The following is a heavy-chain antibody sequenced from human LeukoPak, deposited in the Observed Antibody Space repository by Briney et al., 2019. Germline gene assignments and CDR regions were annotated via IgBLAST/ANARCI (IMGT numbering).Heavy chain of an antibody. V-gene: IGHV3-48*03. CDR1: GFTFSSYE. D-gene: IGHD3-22*01. J-gene: IGHJ5*02. CDR2: ISSSGSTI. CDR3: ARTLFLRYDDSIGP. Sequence: GGSLRLSCAASGFTFSSYEMDWVREAPGKGLEWVSYISSSGSTIYHADSVKGRFTISRDNAKNSLYLQMNSLRAEDTAVYYCARTLFLRYDDSIGPWGQGTLVTVSS.